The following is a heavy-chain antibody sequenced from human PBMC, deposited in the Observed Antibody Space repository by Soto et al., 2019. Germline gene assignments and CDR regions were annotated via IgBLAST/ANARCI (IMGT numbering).Heavy chain of an antibody. Sequence: VGSLRLSCVASGFSFDTYGIHWVRQARGKGLQWVALISYEGSNTYYADSVRGRFTISRDNSKNTLYLQMNTLRPEDTGVYYCARVTPGNNLYYFSGLDFWGQGTSVTVSS. J-gene: IGHJ6*02. D-gene: IGHD1-1*01. CDR1: GFSFDTYG. CDR3: ARVTPGNNLYYFSGLDF. V-gene: IGHV3-30-3*01. CDR2: ISYEGSNT.